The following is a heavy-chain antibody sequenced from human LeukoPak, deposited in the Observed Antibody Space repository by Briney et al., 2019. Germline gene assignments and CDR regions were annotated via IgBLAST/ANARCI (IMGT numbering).Heavy chain of an antibody. J-gene: IGHJ5*02. CDR1: GYTFTSYY. Sequence: ASVKVSCKASGYTFTSYYMHWVRQAPGQGLEWMGIINPSGGSTSYAQKFQGRVTMTRDTSTSTVYMELSSLRSEDMAVYYCARDRPYSSRAAKGFDPWGQGTLVTVSS. V-gene: IGHV1-46*01. CDR2: INPSGGST. D-gene: IGHD6-19*01. CDR3: ARDRPYSSRAAKGFDP.